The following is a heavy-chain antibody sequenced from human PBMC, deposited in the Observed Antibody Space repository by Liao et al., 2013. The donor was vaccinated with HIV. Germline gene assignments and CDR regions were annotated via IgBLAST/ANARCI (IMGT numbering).Heavy chain of an antibody. D-gene: IGHD4-11*01. CDR3: ARARRHSAPDI. Sequence: QLQLQEPGPGLVKPSETLSLTCTVSGASISSSSYYWGWIRQPPGRDSSGLAVFLHRGDHLLRRVPQESGRPFPVDMSSNSIFLSLSLVTAADTALYFCARARRHSAPDIWGQGTMVSVSS. CDR1: GASISSSSYY. V-gene: IGHV4-39*02. J-gene: IGHJ3*02. CDR2: FLHRGDH.